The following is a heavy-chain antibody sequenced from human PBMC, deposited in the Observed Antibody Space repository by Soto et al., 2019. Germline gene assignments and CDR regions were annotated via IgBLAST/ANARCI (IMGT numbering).Heavy chain of an antibody. Sequence: SETLSLTCIVSGASISSRSSYWGWIRQPPGKGLEWVGTFYSGSTYNNPSLKSRVTISVDTSKNQFSLKLSSVAAEDTAIYYCATTRGIAVGGSFDHWGQGTLVPVYS. D-gene: IGHD6-13*01. CDR2: FYSGST. CDR3: ATTRGIAVGGSFDH. CDR1: GASISSRSSY. V-gene: IGHV4-39*01. J-gene: IGHJ5*02.